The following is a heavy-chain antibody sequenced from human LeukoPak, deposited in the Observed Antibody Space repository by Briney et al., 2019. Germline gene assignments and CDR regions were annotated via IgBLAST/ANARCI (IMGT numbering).Heavy chain of an antibody. CDR2: IYYSGST. D-gene: IGHD2-21*01. V-gene: IGHV4-31*03. CDR1: GGSISSGGYY. J-gene: IGHJ4*02. CDR3: ARDTLAGDYHSYSI. Sequence: PSETLSLTCTVSGGSISSGGYYWSWIRQHPGKGLEWIGYIYYSGSTYYNPSLKSRVTISVDTSKNQFSLKLSSVTAADTAVYYCARDTLAGDYHSYSIRGQGTLVTVSS.